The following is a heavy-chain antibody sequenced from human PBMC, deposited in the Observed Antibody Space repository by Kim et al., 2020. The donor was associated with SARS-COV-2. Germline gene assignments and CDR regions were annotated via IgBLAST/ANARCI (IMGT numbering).Heavy chain of an antibody. D-gene: IGHD1-26*01. V-gene: IGHV3-74*01. CDR2: R. CDR3: AREVSGSCES. Sequence: RSHADTVKGRFTISRDDAKNTLYLQMNSLRAEDTAVYYCAREVSGSCESWGQGTLVTVSS. J-gene: IGHJ4*02.